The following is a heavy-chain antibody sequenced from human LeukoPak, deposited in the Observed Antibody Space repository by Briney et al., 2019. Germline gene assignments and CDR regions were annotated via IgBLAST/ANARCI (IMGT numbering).Heavy chain of an antibody. CDR3: AKDIEGAAAGTLNY. V-gene: IGHV3-9*01. D-gene: IGHD6-13*01. CDR2: ISWNSGSI. J-gene: IGHJ4*02. Sequence: HGGSLRLSCAASGFTFDDYAMHWVRQAPGKGLEWVSGISWNSGSIGYADSVKGRFTISRDNAKNSLYLQMNSLRAEDTALYYCAKDIEGAAAGTLNYWGQGTLVTVSS. CDR1: GFTFDDYA.